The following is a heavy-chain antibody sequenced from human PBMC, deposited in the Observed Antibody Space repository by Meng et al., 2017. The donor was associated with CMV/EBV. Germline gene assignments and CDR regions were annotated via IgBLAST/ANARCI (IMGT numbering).Heavy chain of an antibody. CDR1: GYTFTTYD. CDR2: MNPNSGNT. Sequence: ASVKVSCKASGYTFTTYDINWVRQATGQGLEWMGWMNPNSGNTGYAQKFQGRVTMTRVTSISTAYMELSSLTSDDTAVYYCARTRIEVEPDGTKIKYYNYGMDVWGPGTTVTVSS. D-gene: IGHD2-15*01. J-gene: IGHJ6*02. CDR3: ARTRIEVEPDGTKIKYYNYGMDV. V-gene: IGHV1-8*01.